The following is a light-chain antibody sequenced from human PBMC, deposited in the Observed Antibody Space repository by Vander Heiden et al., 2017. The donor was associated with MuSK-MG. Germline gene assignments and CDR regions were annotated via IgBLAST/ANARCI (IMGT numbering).Light chain of an antibody. CDR2: STN. CDR1: SGSVSTNYY. V-gene: IGLV8-61*01. Sequence: QTVVTQEPSFSVSPGGTVTLTCGLSSGSVSTNYYPTWYQQTPGQAPLMLIYSTNTRSSGVPDRFSGSIRGNKAALTITGAQADDESDYYCVLYMGSGIWVFGGGTKLTVL. CDR3: VLYMGSGIWV. J-gene: IGLJ3*02.